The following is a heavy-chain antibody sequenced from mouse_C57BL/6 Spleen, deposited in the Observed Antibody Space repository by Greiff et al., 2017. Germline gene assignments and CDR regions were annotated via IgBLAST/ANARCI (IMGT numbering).Heavy chain of an antibody. J-gene: IGHJ3*01. V-gene: IGHV5-4*03. CDR3: ARASPETAQATSCPLFA. D-gene: IGHD3-2*02. CDR1: GFTFSSYA. CDR2: ISDGGSYT. Sequence: EVKVVESGGGLVKPGGSLKLSCAASGFTFSSYAMSWVLQPPDKRLEWVATISDGGSYTYYSDNVKGRFTISRDNAKNNLYLQMSQLKSEDTAMYDCARASPETAQATSCPLFAWGQGTLLTVSA.